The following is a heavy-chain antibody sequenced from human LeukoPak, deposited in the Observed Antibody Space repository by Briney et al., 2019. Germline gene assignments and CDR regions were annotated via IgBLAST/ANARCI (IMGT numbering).Heavy chain of an antibody. CDR3: ASGETSEYYYDSSGYYPV. Sequence: SETLSLTCTVSGGSINNYYWSWIRQPAGKGLEWIGRIYTRGSTNYNPSLKSRVTMSVDTSKNQFSLKLSSVTAADTAVYYCASGETSEYYYDSSGYYPVWGKGTTVTVSS. V-gene: IGHV4-4*07. J-gene: IGHJ6*04. CDR1: GGSINNYY. CDR2: IYTRGST. D-gene: IGHD3-22*01.